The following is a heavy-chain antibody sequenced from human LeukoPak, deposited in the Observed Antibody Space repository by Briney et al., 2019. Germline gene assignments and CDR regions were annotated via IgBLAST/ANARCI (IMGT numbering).Heavy chain of an antibody. Sequence: PGRSLRLSCAASGFTFDDYAMHWVRQAPGKALEWVSGISWNSGSIGYADSVKGRFTISRDNAKNSLYLQMNSLRAEGTALYYCAKEGVRGVYFDYWGQGTLVTVSS. CDR1: GFTFDDYA. CDR2: ISWNSGSI. D-gene: IGHD3-10*01. CDR3: AKEGVRGVYFDY. V-gene: IGHV3-9*01. J-gene: IGHJ4*02.